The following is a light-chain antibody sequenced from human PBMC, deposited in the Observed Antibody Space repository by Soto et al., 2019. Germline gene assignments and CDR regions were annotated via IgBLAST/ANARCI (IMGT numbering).Light chain of an antibody. CDR2: GAS. V-gene: IGKV3-15*01. J-gene: IGKJ2*01. CDR1: QTVSNN. CDR3: EQYNNLPPYT. Sequence: EIVMTQSPATLSVSPGERATLSCRASQTVSNNLAWYQQKPGQAPRLLIYGASTRATGIPARFSGSGSGTDFNLTISSLQSGDFAVYYCEQYNNLPPYTFGQGTKLEIK.